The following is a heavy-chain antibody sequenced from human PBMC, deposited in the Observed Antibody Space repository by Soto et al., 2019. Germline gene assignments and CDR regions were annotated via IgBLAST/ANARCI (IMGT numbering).Heavy chain of an antibody. Sequence: PGGSLRLSCAASGFTFSSYSMNWVRQAPGKGLEWVSSISSSSSYIYYADSVKGRFTISRDNAKNSLYLQMNSLRAEDTAVYYCARDNNRVVTPFQHWGQGTLVTVSS. V-gene: IGHV3-21*01. D-gene: IGHD2-21*02. CDR1: GFTFSSYS. CDR3: ARDNNRVVTPFQH. CDR2: ISSSSSYI. J-gene: IGHJ1*01.